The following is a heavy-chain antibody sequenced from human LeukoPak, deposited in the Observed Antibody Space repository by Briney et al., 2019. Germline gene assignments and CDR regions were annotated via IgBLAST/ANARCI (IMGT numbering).Heavy chain of an antibody. D-gene: IGHD3-3*01. CDR3: ARGTISGARSFDP. J-gene: IGHJ5*02. Sequence: ASVKVSCKTSGYIFSNYDINWVRQATGQGREWMGWVNPNSGNRGYAQKFQGRLTITSNTSITTAFLDLSNLRSDDTAVYYCARGTISGARSFDPWGQGTLVTVSS. CDR2: VNPNSGNR. V-gene: IGHV1-8*03. CDR1: GYIFSNYD.